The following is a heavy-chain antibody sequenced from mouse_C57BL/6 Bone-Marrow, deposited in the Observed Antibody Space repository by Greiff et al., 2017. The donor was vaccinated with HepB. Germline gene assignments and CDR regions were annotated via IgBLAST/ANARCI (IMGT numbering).Heavy chain of an antibody. CDR1: GYTFTSYW. D-gene: IGHD1-1*01. Sequence: QVHVKQPGAELVRPGSSVKLSCKASGYTFTSYWMHWVKQRPRQGLEWIGNIDPSDSETHYNQKFKDKATLTVDKSSSTAYMQLSSLTSEDSAVYYCARWGTTVDWYFDVWGTGTTVTVSS. CDR2: IDPSDSET. CDR3: ARWGTTVDWYFDV. V-gene: IGHV1-52*01. J-gene: IGHJ1*03.